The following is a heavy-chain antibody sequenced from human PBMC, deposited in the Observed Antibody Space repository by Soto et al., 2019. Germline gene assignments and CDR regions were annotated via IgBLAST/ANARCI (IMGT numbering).Heavy chain of an antibody. Sequence: ASVKVSCKVSGYTLTELSMHWVRQAPGKGLEWMGGFDPEDGETIYAQKFQGRVTMTEDTSTDTAYMELSSLRSEDTAVYYCATVPLAPTPLYFDYWGQGTLVTVSS. V-gene: IGHV1-24*01. CDR3: ATVPLAPTPLYFDY. J-gene: IGHJ4*02. CDR2: FDPEDGET. CDR1: GYTLTELS.